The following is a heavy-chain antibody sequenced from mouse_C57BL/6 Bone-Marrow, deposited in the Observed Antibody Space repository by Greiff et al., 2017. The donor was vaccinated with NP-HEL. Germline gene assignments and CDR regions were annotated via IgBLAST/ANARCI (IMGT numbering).Heavy chain of an antibody. CDR1: GYSITSGYY. Sequence: DVQLQESGPGLVKPSQSLSLTCSVTGYSITSGYYWNWIRQFPGNKLEWMGYISYDGSNNYNPSLKNRISITRDTSKNQFFLKLNSVTTEDTATYYCAREKGRGAWFAYWGQGTLVTVSA. V-gene: IGHV3-6*01. CDR3: AREKGRGAWFAY. J-gene: IGHJ3*01. D-gene: IGHD3-1*01. CDR2: ISYDGSN.